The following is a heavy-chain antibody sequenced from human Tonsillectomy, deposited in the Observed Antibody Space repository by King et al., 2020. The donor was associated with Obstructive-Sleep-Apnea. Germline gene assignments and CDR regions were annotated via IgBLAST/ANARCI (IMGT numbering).Heavy chain of an antibody. Sequence: VQLVESGGGVVQPGRSLRLSCAASGFTFSRCAMHWVRQAPGKGLDWVAVVSYDGSNKYYADSVKGRFTISRDNSKNTLYLQINSLRAEDTAVYYCARKPPGEFYDSSGYPYYSGMDVWGQGTTVTVSS. CDR2: VSYDGSNK. CDR1: GFTFSRCA. D-gene: IGHD3-22*01. CDR3: ARKPPGEFYDSSGYPYYSGMDV. J-gene: IGHJ6*02. V-gene: IGHV3-30*04.